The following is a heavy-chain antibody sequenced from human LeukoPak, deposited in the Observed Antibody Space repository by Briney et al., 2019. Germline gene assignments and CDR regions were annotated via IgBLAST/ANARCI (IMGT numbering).Heavy chain of an antibody. J-gene: IGHJ6*03. V-gene: IGHV3-48*03. CDR2: ISSSGSTI. CDR3: ARDGIYGPDYMDV. CDR1: GFTFSSYE. Sequence: GGSLRLSCAASGFTFSSYEMNWVRQAPGKGLEGVSYISSSGSTIYYADSVKGRFTISRYNAENSLYLQMNSLRAEDTAVYYCARDGIYGPDYMDVWGKGTTVTVSS. D-gene: IGHD2/OR15-2a*01.